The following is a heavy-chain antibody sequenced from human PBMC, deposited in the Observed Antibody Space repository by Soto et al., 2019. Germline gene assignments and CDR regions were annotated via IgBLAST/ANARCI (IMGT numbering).Heavy chain of an antibody. CDR1: GGSISSYY. D-gene: IGHD2-21*01. Sequence: SETLSLTCTVSGGSISSYYWSWIRQPPGKGLEWIGYIYYSGSTNYNPSLKSRVTISVDTSKNQFSLKLSSVTAADTAVYYCARGLGDRRPDAFDIWGQVTMVTVSS. CDR2: IYYSGST. V-gene: IGHV4-59*01. CDR3: ARGLGDRRPDAFDI. J-gene: IGHJ3*02.